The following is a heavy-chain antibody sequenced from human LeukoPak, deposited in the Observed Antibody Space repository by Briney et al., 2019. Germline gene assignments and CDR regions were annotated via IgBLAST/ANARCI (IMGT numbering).Heavy chain of an antibody. J-gene: IGHJ4*02. CDR2: IKQDGSEK. Sequence: PGGSLRPSCAASKFTFSTYWMSWVRQAPGKGLEWVANIKQDGSEKYYVDSVKGRFTISRDNSKNTLYLQMNSLRAEDTAVYYCARELYCSGGSCYSGPQYWGQGTLVTVSS. CDR3: ARELYCSGGSCYSGPQY. CDR1: KFTFSTYW. V-gene: IGHV3-7*01. D-gene: IGHD2-15*01.